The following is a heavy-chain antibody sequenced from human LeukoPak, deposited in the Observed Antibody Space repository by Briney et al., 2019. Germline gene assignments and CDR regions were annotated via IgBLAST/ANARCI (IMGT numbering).Heavy chain of an antibody. CDR3: ARGQSGYDLALGFDY. Sequence: GGSLRLSCAASGFTFSSYSMNWVCQAPGKGLEWVSSISSSSSTIYYADSVKGRFTISRDNAKNSLYLQMNSLRAEDTAVYYCARGQSGYDLALGFDYWGQGTLVTVSS. D-gene: IGHD5-12*01. CDR1: GFTFSSYS. J-gene: IGHJ4*02. CDR2: ISSSSSTI. V-gene: IGHV3-48*04.